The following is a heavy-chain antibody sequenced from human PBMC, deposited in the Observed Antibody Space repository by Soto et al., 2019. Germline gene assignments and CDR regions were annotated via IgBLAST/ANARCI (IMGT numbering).Heavy chain of an antibody. D-gene: IGHD5-12*01. CDR1: GSTFTSYD. CDR2: MNPNSGNT. J-gene: IGHJ5*02. CDR3: AMGLRLPNWFDP. Sequence: QVQLVQSGAEVKKPGASVKVSCKASGSTFTSYDINWVRQATGQGLEWRGWMNPNSGNTGYAQKAQGRVTMTRNTSISTAYMELSSLRSEDTAVYYCAMGLRLPNWFDPWGQVTLVTVSS. V-gene: IGHV1-8*01.